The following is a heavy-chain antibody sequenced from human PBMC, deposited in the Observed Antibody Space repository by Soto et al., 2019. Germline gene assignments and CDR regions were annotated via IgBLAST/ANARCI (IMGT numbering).Heavy chain of an antibody. CDR3: AMYQEAGITSYQYYYMDV. D-gene: IGHD3-3*01. J-gene: IGHJ6*03. Sequence: ASVKVSCKASGYTFTSYYMHWVRQAPGQGLEWMGIINPSGGSTSYAQKFQGRVTMTRDTSTSTVYMELSSLRSEDTAAYYCAMYQEAGITSYQYYYMDVWDKGTTVTVSS. V-gene: IGHV1-46*03. CDR2: INPSGGST. CDR1: GYTFTSYY.